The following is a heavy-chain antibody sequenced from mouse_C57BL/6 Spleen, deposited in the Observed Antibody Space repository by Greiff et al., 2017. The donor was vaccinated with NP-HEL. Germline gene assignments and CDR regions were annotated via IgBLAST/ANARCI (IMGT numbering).Heavy chain of an antibody. CDR3: AKTDYYGSRDYAMDY. CDR2: ICSGGST. V-gene: IGHV2-5*01. J-gene: IGHJ4*01. Sequence: QVQLQQSGPGLVQPSQSLSITCTVSGFSLTTYGVHWVRQSPGKGLEWLGVICSGGSTDYTAAFMSRLSITKDDSNSQIFFKMNRLLADDTAIYYCAKTDYYGSRDYAMDYWGQGTSVTVSS. D-gene: IGHD1-1*01. CDR1: GFSLTTYG.